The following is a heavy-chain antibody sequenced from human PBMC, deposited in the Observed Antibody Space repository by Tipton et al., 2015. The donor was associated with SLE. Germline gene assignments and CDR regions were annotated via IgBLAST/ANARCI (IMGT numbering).Heavy chain of an antibody. CDR3: ARKKAVAGT. D-gene: IGHD6-19*01. V-gene: IGHV4-39*07. CDR2: IYFIWST. CDR1: GGSSRTTSCS. Sequence: TLSLTCTVSGGSSRTTSCSLGWIRLPPRKGLEWIGSIYFIWSTYYKPSLKSRVTISVDTSKNQFSLKLSSVTAADTAVYYCARKKAVAGTWDQGTRVTVSS. J-gene: IGHJ4*02.